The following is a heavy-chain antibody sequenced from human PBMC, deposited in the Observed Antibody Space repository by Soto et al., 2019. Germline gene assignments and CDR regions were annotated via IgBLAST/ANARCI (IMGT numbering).Heavy chain of an antibody. CDR2: IYYSGST. CDR3: ARESSVAAADIDAFDI. Sequence: QVQLQESGPGLVKPSQTLSLTCTVSGGSISSGDYYWSWIRQPPGKGLEWIGYIYYSGSTYYNPSLKSRVTMSVDTSKNQFSLKLSSVTAADTAVYYCARESSVAAADIDAFDIWGQGTMVTVSS. CDR1: GGSISSGDYY. V-gene: IGHV4-30-4*01. D-gene: IGHD6-13*01. J-gene: IGHJ3*02.